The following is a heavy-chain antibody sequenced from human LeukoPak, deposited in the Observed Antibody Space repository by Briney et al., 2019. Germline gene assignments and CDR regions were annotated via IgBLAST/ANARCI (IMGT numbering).Heavy chain of an antibody. CDR3: ARISSAWFDF. V-gene: IGHV6-1*01. CDR2: TYYRSKWYN. Sequence: ASQTLSLTCAISGDSVSSNSATWNWIRQSPSRGLEWLGGTYYRSKWYNDYAVSVKSRISINPDTSKNQFSLQLNSVTPEDTAVYYCARISSAWFDFWGQGTLVTVSS. J-gene: IGHJ4*02. D-gene: IGHD6-19*01. CDR1: GDSVSSNSAT.